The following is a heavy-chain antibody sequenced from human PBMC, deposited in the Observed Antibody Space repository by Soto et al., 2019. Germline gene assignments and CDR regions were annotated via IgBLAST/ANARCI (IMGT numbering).Heavy chain of an antibody. CDR2: IYYSGST. Sequence: QVHLQESGPGLVKPSETLSLTCTVSGGSISNYYWGWIRQPPGGGLEWIGYIYYSGSTNYNPALKSRPTISVGTSRKEFSLRLTSVTAADSAVYYCARDPGGRFDSWGQGTLVTVSS. CDR3: ARDPGGRFDS. CDR1: GGSISNYY. V-gene: IGHV4-59*01. J-gene: IGHJ4*02. D-gene: IGHD1-26*01.